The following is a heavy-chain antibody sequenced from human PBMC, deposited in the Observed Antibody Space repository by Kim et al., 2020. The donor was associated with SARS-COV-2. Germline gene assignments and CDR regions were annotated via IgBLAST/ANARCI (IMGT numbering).Heavy chain of an antibody. CDR3: ARDIPDYDYVWGSYRQGYFQH. V-gene: IGHV4-39*07. D-gene: IGHD3-16*02. J-gene: IGHJ1*01. CDR1: GGSISSSSYY. Sequence: SETLSLTCTVSGGSISSSSYYWGWIRQPPGKGLEWIGSIYYSGSTYYNPSLKSRVTISVDTSKNQFSLKLSSVTAADTAVYYCARDIPDYDYVWGSYRQGYFQHWGQGTLVTVSS. CDR2: IYYSGST.